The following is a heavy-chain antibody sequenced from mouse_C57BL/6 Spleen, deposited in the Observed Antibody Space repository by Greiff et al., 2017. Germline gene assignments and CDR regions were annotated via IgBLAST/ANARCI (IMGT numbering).Heavy chain of an antibody. CDR2: IDPSDSYT. J-gene: IGHJ2*01. D-gene: IGHD1-1*01. V-gene: IGHV1-69*01. Sequence: VQLQQPGAELVMPGASVKLSCKASGYTFTSYWMHWVKQRPGQGLEWIGEIDPSDSYTNYNQKFKGKSTLTVDKSSRTAYMQLSSLTSEDSAVYYCARRGSSLYYFDYWGQGTTLTVSS. CDR3: ARRGSSLYYFDY. CDR1: GYTFTSYW.